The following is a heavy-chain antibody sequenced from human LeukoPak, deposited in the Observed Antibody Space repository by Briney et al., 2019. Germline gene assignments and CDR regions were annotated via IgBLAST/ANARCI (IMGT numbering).Heavy chain of an antibody. CDR1: GYTFTSYY. V-gene: IGHV1-46*01. CDR3: ARDVFTMVRGLYWYFDL. Sequence: ASVKVSCKASGYTFTSYYMHWVRQAPGQGLEWMGIINPSGGSTSYAQKFQGRVTMTRDMSTSTVYMELSSLRSEDTAVYYCARDVFTMVRGLYWYFDLWGRGTLVTVSS. CDR2: INPSGGST. J-gene: IGHJ2*01. D-gene: IGHD3-10*01.